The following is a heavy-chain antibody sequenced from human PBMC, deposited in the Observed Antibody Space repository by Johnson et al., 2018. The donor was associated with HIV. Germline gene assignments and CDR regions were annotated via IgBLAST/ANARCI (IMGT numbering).Heavy chain of an antibody. V-gene: IGHV3-15*01. CDR3: TTAIVIDAFDI. J-gene: IGHJ3*02. CDR1: GFTFSNAW. CDR2: IKRKIEAEAT. D-gene: IGHD3-16*02. Sequence: VQLVESGGGVVQPGGSLRLTCAASGFTFSNAWMSWVRQAPGKGLEWVGRIKRKIEAEATDYAAPVKGRFTISRDDSKNTLFLQMSSLKTDDTAVYYCTTAIVIDAFDIWGQGTMVTVSS.